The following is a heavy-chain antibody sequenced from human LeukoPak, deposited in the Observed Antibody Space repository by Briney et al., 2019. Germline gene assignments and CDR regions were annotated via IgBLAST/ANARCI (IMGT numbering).Heavy chain of an antibody. CDR3: ARDQEQLNW. CDR1: GLTFSSYW. CDR2: IKHDGRET. J-gene: IGHJ4*01. Sequence: PGGSLRLSCAASGLTFSSYWMSWVRQDPGRGLEWVANIKHDGRETYYADSVKGRLTISRDNAKNSLFLQMNSLRAEDTAVYYCARDQEQLNWWGQGTLVTVSS. D-gene: IGHD6-19*01. V-gene: IGHV3-7*03.